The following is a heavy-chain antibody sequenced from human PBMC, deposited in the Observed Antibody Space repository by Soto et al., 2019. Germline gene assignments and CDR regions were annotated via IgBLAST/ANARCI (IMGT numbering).Heavy chain of an antibody. CDR3: ARLVAGGPYYYYYYGMDV. D-gene: IGHD6-19*01. CDR1: GGSFSGYY. Sequence: SETLSLTCAVYGGSFSGYYWSWIRQPPGKGLEWIGEINHSGSTNYNPSLKSRVTISLDTSKNQFSVKLSSVTAADTAVYYCARLVAGGPYYYYYYGMDVWGQGTTVTVSS. V-gene: IGHV4-34*01. CDR2: INHSGST. J-gene: IGHJ6*02.